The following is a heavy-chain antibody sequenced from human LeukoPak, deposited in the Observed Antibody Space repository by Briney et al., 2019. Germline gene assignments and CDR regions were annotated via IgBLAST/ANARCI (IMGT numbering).Heavy chain of an antibody. CDR1: GYTFTGYY. J-gene: IGHJ4*02. Sequence: ASVKVSCKASGYTFTGYYIHWVRQAPGQGFEWMGIINPSSGSTSYAQRFQGRLTMTRDTSTSTVYMELSSLRSNDTAVYYCASESALGAHFDYWGQGTLVTVSS. V-gene: IGHV1-46*01. CDR2: INPSSGST. CDR3: ASESALGAHFDY. D-gene: IGHD1-26*01.